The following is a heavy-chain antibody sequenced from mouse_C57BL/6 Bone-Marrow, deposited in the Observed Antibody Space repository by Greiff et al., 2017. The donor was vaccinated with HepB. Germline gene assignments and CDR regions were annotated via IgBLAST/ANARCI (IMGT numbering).Heavy chain of an antibody. CDR2: ISNGGGST. CDR1: GFTFSDYY. V-gene: IGHV5-12*01. Sequence: DVMLVESGGGLVQPGGSLKLSCAASGFTFSDYYMYWVRQTPEKRLEWVAYISNGGGSTYYPDTVKGRFTISRDNAKNPLYLQMSRLKSEDTAMYYCARLDYGSSLSAMDYWGQGTSVTVSS. D-gene: IGHD1-1*01. J-gene: IGHJ4*01. CDR3: ARLDYGSSLSAMDY.